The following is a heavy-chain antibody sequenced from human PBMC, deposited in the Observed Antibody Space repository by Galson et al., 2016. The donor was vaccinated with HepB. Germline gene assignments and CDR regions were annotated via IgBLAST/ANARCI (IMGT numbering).Heavy chain of an antibody. J-gene: IGHJ3*02. Sequence: QSGAEVKKPGDSLKISCKGSGYRFTKNWIGWVRQMPGKGLEWMGIIYPDDSDTRYSPSFQGQVTLSADKSINTASLQWSSLKASDTAMYYCARHPYSYDSSTSRLHWNAFDIWGQGTMVTVSS. V-gene: IGHV5-51*01. CDR3: ARHPYSYDSSTSRLHWNAFDI. CDR1: GYRFTKNW. CDR2: IYPDDSDT. D-gene: IGHD3-22*01.